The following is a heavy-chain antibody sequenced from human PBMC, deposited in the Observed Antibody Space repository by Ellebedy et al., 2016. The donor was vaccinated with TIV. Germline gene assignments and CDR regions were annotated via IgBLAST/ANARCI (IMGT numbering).Heavy chain of an antibody. CDR1: GYTFTGYY. V-gene: IGHV1-2*04. CDR2: INPYSGGT. J-gene: IGHJ4*02. Sequence: ASVTVSCKASGYTFTGYYMHWVRQAPGQGLEWMGWINPYSGGTNYAQKFQGWVTMTRDTSISTAYMELSRLRSDDTAVYYCARGGSSGWYFILDYWGQGTLVTVSS. D-gene: IGHD6-19*01. CDR3: ARGGSSGWYFILDY.